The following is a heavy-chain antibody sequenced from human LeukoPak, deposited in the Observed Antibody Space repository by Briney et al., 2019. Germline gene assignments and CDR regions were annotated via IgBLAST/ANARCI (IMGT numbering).Heavy chain of an antibody. Sequence: ASVKVSCKVSGCSLTELSMDWVRQAPGKGREGMGGFDPEDGETLYAQKLQGRVTLTEDTSTDTAYMELSSLRSEDTAVYFCATSFMVRGSLDYWGQGTLVTVSS. CDR3: ATSFMVRGSLDY. J-gene: IGHJ4*02. D-gene: IGHD3-10*01. CDR1: GCSLTELS. V-gene: IGHV1-24*01. CDR2: FDPEDGET.